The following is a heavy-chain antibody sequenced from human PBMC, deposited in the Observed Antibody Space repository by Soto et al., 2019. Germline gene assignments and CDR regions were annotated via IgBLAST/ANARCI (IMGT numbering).Heavy chain of an antibody. CDR3: ARVLAARASRDFDY. Sequence: QVQLQQWGAGLLKPSETLSLTCAVYGGSFSTDYWSWIRQPPGKGLEWIGEINPSGGTNYNPSLKSRVTISVATSKNQFSLKLGSVTAADTAVYYCARVLAARASRDFDYWGQGTRVTVSS. J-gene: IGHJ4*02. CDR1: GGSFSTDY. V-gene: IGHV4-34*01. CDR2: INPSGGT. D-gene: IGHD6-6*01.